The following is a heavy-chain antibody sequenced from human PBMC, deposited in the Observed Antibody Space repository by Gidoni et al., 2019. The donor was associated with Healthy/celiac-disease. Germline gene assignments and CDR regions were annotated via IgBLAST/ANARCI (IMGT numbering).Heavy chain of an antibody. D-gene: IGHD6-19*01. J-gene: IGHJ4*02. Sequence: QVQLQESGPGLVKPSQTLSLTCTVSGGSISSGSYYWSWIRQPAGKGLEWIGRIYTSGSTNYNPSLKSRVTISVDTSKNQFSLKLSSVTAADTAVYYCARDLTYSSGWYDGYFDYWGQGTLVTVSS. CDR1: GGSISSGSYY. V-gene: IGHV4-61*02. CDR2: IYTSGST. CDR3: ARDLTYSSGWYDGYFDY.